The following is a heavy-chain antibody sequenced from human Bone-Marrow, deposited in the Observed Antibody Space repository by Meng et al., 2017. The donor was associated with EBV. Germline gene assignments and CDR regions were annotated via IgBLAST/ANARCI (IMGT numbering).Heavy chain of an antibody. CDR3: AKDLSGRFDP. CDR1: GFTFSNYG. Sequence: QERLVELGGGVCQPGRSLRLSGAASGFTFSNYGRHWVRQAPGKGPEWVAIIPSHGGNIYYADSVKGRFTISRDDSKNTLYLQMNSPRPEDTAVYFCAKDLSGRFDPWGQGTLVTVSS. V-gene: IGHV3-30*18. J-gene: IGHJ5*02. CDR2: IPSHGGNI. D-gene: IGHD1-14*01.